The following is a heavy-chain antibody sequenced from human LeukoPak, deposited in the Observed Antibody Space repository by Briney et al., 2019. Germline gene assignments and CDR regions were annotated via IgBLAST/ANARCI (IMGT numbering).Heavy chain of an antibody. V-gene: IGHV3-7*01. CDR1: AFIFSGHW. CDR3: ARGGSGDYNDAFDT. J-gene: IGHJ3*02. D-gene: IGHD3-3*01. CDR2: IKEDGSER. Sequence: PGGSLRLSCEGSAFIFSGHWMNWVRQTPGKGLEWVASIKEDGSERQYVDSVKGRFSISRDNAKNTLYLQMNSLRAEDTAVYYCARGGSGDYNDAFDTWGQGTMVTVSS.